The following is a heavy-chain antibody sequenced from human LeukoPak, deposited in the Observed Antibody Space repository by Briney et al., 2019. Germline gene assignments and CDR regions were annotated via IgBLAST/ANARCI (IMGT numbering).Heavy chain of an antibody. D-gene: IGHD4-17*01. CDR1: GGSLKSFY. V-gene: IGHV4-59*01. CDR3: VRSKSGTYGWFDP. J-gene: IGHJ5*02. CDR2: IYYSGST. Sequence: KPSETLSLPCTVSGGSLKSFYWGWIRQPPGKGLGGIGYIYYSGSTNYNPSLKSRVTISVDTSQNQFSLKVSSVTAADTAVYYCVRSKSGTYGWFDPWGQGTLVTVSS.